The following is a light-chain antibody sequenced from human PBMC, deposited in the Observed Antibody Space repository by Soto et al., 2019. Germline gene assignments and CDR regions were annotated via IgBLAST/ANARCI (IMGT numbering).Light chain of an antibody. CDR3: LQDFAYPLT. CDR1: QGVSND. Sequence: AIQMTQSPSSLSASVGDRVTITCRASQGVSNDVGCYQQKPGKAPRLLIYAASTLQSGVPSRFSGSQSATDFTLTISSLQPEDFATYYCLQDFAYPLTFGGGTKVQIK. CDR2: AAS. J-gene: IGKJ4*01. V-gene: IGKV1-6*01.